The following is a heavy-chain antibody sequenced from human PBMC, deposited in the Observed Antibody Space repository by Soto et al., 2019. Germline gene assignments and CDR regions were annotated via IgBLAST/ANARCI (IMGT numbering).Heavy chain of an antibody. J-gene: IGHJ6*02. CDR3: ARDRWFGEDSTYYYYGMEV. V-gene: IGHV3-53*01. CDR2: IYSGGST. Sequence: GGSLRLSCAASGFTVSSNYMSWVRQAPGKGLEWVSVIYSGGSTYYADSVKGRFTISRDNSKNTLYLQMNSLRAEDTAVYYCARDRWFGEDSTYYYYGMEVWGQGTTVTVSS. D-gene: IGHD3-10*01. CDR1: GFTVSSNY.